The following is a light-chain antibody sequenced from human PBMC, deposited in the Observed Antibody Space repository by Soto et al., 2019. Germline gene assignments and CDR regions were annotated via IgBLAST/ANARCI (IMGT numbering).Light chain of an antibody. CDR2: GAS. Sequence: EIVLTQSPGTLSLSPGERATLSCRASQSVSSSYLAWYQQKPGQAPSLLIYGASSRATGIPDRFSGSGSGTDFTLTISRLEPADFAVYYCQQYDSAPCTVGPGTKVDIK. J-gene: IGKJ3*01. CDR1: QSVSSSY. CDR3: QQYDSAPCT. V-gene: IGKV3-20*01.